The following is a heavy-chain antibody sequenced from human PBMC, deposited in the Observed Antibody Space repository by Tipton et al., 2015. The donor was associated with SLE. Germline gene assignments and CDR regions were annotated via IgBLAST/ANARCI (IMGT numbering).Heavy chain of an antibody. CDR1: GFTFSKYW. Sequence: SLRLSCAASGFTFSKYWMTWVRQAPGKGLEWVAIINQDGSEKQYEDSVKGRFTISRDNAKNSLYLQMNSLRGEDTAVYYCARGGCNAAFDIWGQGTMVTVSS. J-gene: IGHJ3*02. V-gene: IGHV3-7*01. CDR2: INQDGSEK. D-gene: IGHD2-2*01. CDR3: ARGGCNAAFDI.